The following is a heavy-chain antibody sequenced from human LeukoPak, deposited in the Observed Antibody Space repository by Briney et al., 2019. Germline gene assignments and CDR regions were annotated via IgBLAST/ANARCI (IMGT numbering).Heavy chain of an antibody. J-gene: IGHJ4*02. D-gene: IGHD5-18*01. CDR2: INWDGGSR. CDR3: AKGDVDSPMNFYH. CDR1: GFMFDDYT. Sequence: GGSLRLSCAASGFMFDDYTMHWVRQAPGKGLEWVSLINWDGGSRYYAASVEGRFTVSRDNSKNSLYLQMNSLRTEDTALYYCAKGDVDSPMNFYHWGQGTLVTVSS. V-gene: IGHV3-43*01.